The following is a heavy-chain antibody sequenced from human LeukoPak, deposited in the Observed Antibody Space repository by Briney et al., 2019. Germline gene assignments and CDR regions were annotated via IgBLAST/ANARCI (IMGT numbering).Heavy chain of an antibody. V-gene: IGHV3-48*04. Sequence: GGSLRLSCAASGFTFSSYSMNWVRQAPGKGLEWVSYISSSSSTIYYADSVKGRFTISRDNAKNSLYLQMNSLRAEDTAVYYCARVTYYYDSSGYYYGEYFQHWGQGTLVTVSS. CDR3: ARVTYYYDSSGYYYGEYFQH. D-gene: IGHD3-22*01. J-gene: IGHJ1*01. CDR2: ISSSSSTI. CDR1: GFTFSSYS.